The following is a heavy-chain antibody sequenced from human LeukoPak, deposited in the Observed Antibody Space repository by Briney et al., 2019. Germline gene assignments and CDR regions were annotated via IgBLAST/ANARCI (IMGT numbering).Heavy chain of an antibody. CDR3: ARGHYDILTGYFLYFDY. J-gene: IGHJ4*02. D-gene: IGHD3-9*01. V-gene: IGHV4-34*01. Sequence: KPSETLSLTCAVYGGSFSGYYWSWIRQPPGKGLEWIGEINHSGSTNYNPSLKSRVTISVDTSKNQFSLKLSSVTAAGTAVYYCARGHYDILTGYFLYFDYWGQGTLVTVSS. CDR1: GGSFSGYY. CDR2: INHSGST.